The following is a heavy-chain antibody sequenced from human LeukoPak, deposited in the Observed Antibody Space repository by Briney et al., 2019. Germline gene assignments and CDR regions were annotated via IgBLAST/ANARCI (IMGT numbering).Heavy chain of an antibody. V-gene: IGHV3-21*01. Sequence: GGSLRLSCAASGFTFNSYRMNWVRQAPGKGLEWVSSISSSSGYIYYADSVKGRFTISRDNAKNSLYLQMNSLRAEDTAVYYCARAHPYPFRSSSVLDNFDYWGQGTLVTVSS. J-gene: IGHJ4*02. D-gene: IGHD6-6*01. CDR3: ARAHPYPFRSSSVLDNFDY. CDR1: GFTFNSYR. CDR2: ISSSSGYI.